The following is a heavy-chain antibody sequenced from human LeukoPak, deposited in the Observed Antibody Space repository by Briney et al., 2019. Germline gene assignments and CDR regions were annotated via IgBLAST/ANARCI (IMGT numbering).Heavy chain of an antibody. J-gene: IGHJ4*02. D-gene: IGHD5-18*01. Sequence: SQTLSLTCAVSGGSISGGGYSWSWIRQPPGKGLEWLGYIYHSGSTYYNPSLKSRVTTSVDRSKNQFSLKLSSVTAADTAVYYCARGEIQLWFLSYWGQGTLVTVSS. CDR1: GGSISGGGYS. V-gene: IGHV4-30-2*01. CDR3: ARGEIQLWFLSY. CDR2: IYHSGST.